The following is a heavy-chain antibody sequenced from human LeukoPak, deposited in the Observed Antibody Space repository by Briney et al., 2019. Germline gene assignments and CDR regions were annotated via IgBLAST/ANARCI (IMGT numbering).Heavy chain of an antibody. Sequence: GGSLRLSCAASGFTVSSHAMGWVRQAPGKGLEWVSAIGGGGTLYYADSVKGRFSISRDISKNTLLLQMNSLRAEDTAVYYCARRRYDWGGDFANWGQGTLVTVSS. J-gene: IGHJ4*02. CDR1: GFTVSSHA. D-gene: IGHD3-16*01. CDR3: ARRRYDWGGDFAN. CDR2: IGGGGTL. V-gene: IGHV3-23*01.